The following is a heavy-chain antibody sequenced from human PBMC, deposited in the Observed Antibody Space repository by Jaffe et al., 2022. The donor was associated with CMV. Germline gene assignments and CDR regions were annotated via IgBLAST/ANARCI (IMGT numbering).Heavy chain of an antibody. CDR3: TREEYCSGGSCRYAFDI. D-gene: IGHD2-15*01. Sequence: EVQLVESGGGLVQPGRSLRLSCTASGFTFGDYAMSWVRQAPGKGLEWVGFIRSKAYGGTTEYAASVKGRFTISRDDSKSIAYLQMNSLKTEDTAVYYCTREEYCSGGSCRYAFDIWGQGTMVTVSS. J-gene: IGHJ3*02. V-gene: IGHV3-49*04. CDR1: GFTFGDYA. CDR2: IRSKAYGGTT.